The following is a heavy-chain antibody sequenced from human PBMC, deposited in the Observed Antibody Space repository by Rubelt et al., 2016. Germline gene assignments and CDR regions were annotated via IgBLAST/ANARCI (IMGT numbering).Heavy chain of an antibody. V-gene: IGHV4-34*11. CDR3: ARHRGYSFGANDY. CDR2: IYYSGST. D-gene: IGHD5-18*01. J-gene: IGHJ4*02. Sequence: QVQLQQWGAGLLKPSETLSLTCAVYGGSFSGYYWSWIRQPPGKGLEWIGYIYYSGSTSYSPSLKRRVTISVDTSKNQFSLTLGSVTAADTAVYYCARHRGYSFGANDYWGQGTLVTVSS. CDR1: GGSFSGYY.